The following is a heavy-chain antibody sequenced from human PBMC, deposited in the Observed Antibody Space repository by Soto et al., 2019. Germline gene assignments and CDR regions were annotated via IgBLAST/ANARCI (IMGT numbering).Heavy chain of an antibody. CDR3: AMDVRYFDWSKYYYYMDV. CDR1: GFTFSSYA. V-gene: IGHV3-23*01. D-gene: IGHD3-9*01. J-gene: IGHJ6*03. Sequence: GGSLRLSCAASGFTFSSYAMSWVRQAPGKGLEWVSAISGSGGSTYYADSVKGRFTISRDNSKNTLYLQMNSLRAEDTAVYYCAMDVRYFDWSKYYYYMDVWGKGTTVTVSS. CDR2: ISGSGGST.